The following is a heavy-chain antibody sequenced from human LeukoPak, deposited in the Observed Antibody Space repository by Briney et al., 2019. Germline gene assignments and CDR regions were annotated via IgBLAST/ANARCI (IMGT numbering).Heavy chain of an antibody. CDR3: ARDSRSSSWYFKQESWFDP. Sequence: PSETLSLTCTVSGYSISRGYYWGWIRQPPRKGLEWIGSLYHSGSTYYNPSLKSRVTISVDTSKNQFSLKLSSVTAADTAVYYCARDSRSSSWYFKQESWFDPGGQGTLVTGAS. D-gene: IGHD6-13*01. CDR2: LYHSGST. CDR1: GYSISRGYY. V-gene: IGHV4-38-2*02. J-gene: IGHJ5*02.